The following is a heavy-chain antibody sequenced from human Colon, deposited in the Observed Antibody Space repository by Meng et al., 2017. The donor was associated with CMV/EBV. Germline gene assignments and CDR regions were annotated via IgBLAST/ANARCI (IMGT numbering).Heavy chain of an antibody. J-gene: IGHJ4*02. CDR2: IIPMLGIT. D-gene: IGHD5-24*01. CDR1: GGTFSSYT. Sequence: CNASGGTFSSYTISWVRQAPGQGLEWMGRIIPMLGITNYAQKFQGRVTITADKSTRTAYMELSSLRSEDTAVYYCARDGIDGYNFDYWGQGTLVTVSS. CDR3: ARDGIDGYNFDY. V-gene: IGHV1-69*04.